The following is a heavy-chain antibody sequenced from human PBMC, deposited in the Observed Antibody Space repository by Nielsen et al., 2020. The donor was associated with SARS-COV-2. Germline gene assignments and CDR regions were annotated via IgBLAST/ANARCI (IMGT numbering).Heavy chain of an antibody. CDR3: ARHVRQWLEISPNYFDY. J-gene: IGHJ4*02. CDR2: INHSGST. D-gene: IGHD6-19*01. V-gene: IGHV4-34*01. CDR1: GGSFSGYY. Sequence: GSLRLSCAVYGGSFSGYYWSWIRQPPGKGLEWIGEINHSGSTNYNPSLKSRVTISVDTSKNQFSLKLSSVTAADTAVYYCARHVRQWLEISPNYFDYWGQGTLVTVSS.